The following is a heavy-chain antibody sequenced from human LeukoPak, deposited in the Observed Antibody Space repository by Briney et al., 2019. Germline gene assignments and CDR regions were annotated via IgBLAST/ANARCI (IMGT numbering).Heavy chain of an antibody. CDR3: ARGGRYYDSSGYYYY. CDR2: IYYSGST. J-gene: IGHJ4*02. D-gene: IGHD3-22*01. Sequence: SETLSLTCTVSGGSISSYYWGWIRQPPGKGLEWIGYIYYSGSTNYNPSLKSRVTISVDTSKNQFSLKLSSVTAADTAVYYCARGGRYYDSSGYYYYWGQGTLVTVSS. V-gene: IGHV4-59*01. CDR1: GGSISSYY.